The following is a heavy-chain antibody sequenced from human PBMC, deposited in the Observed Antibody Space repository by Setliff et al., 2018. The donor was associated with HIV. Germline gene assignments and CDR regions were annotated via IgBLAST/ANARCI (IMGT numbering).Heavy chain of an antibody. D-gene: IGHD6-19*01. CDR2: INPSGGST. CDR1: GYTFTSYW. J-gene: IGHJ5*02. Sequence: ASVKVSCKASGYTFTSYWIHWLRQAPGQGLEWMGMINPSGGSTSNAEKFQGRVTMTRDTSISTAYMELSRLRSDDTAVYYCARGGGSGWYSNWFDPWGQGTLVTVSS. V-gene: IGHV1-46*01. CDR3: ARGGGSGWYSNWFDP.